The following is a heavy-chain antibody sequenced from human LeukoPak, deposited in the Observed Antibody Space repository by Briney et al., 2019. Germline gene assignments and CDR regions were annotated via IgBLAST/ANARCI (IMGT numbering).Heavy chain of an antibody. CDR3: AKTSARGYQIDY. Sequence: GGSLRLSCAASGFSFSDYWMTWVRQAPGKGLEWVANINQDGSEKYYVDSVKGRFTISRDNAKNSLYLQMKSLRAEDTAIYYCAKTSARGYQIDYWGQGTLVTVSS. V-gene: IGHV3-7*05. CDR2: INQDGSEK. D-gene: IGHD2-2*01. CDR1: GFSFSDYW. J-gene: IGHJ4*02.